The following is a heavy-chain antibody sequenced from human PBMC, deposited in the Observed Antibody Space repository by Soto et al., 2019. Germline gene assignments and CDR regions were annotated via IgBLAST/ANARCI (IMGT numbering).Heavy chain of an antibody. CDR1: GFTFSSYS. CDR3: AREGIAAAGTGLDY. CDR2: ISYDGSNK. J-gene: IGHJ4*02. Sequence: PGGSLGLSCAASGFTFSSYSMHWVRQDPGKGLEWVAVISYDGSNKYYADSVKGRFTISRDNSKNTLYLQMNSLRAEDTAVYYCAREGIAAAGTGLDYWGQGTLVTVSS. D-gene: IGHD6-13*01. V-gene: IGHV3-30-3*01.